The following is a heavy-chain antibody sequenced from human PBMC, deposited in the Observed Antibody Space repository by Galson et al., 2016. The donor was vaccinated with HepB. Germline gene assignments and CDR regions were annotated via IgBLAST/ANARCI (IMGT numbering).Heavy chain of an antibody. V-gene: IGHV3-48*02. CDR3: ARAGVAYETSGYFYGQLAY. CDR1: EFSFRSCS. J-gene: IGHJ4*02. Sequence: SLRLSCAASEFSFRSCSMNWVRQAPGKGLEWLSSITAGGNTIYYADSVKGRFTISRDNAKSSLYLQTNSLRDDDTAVYFCARAGVAYETSGYFYGQLAYWGQVTLVIVSS. D-gene: IGHD3-22*01. CDR2: ITAGGNTI.